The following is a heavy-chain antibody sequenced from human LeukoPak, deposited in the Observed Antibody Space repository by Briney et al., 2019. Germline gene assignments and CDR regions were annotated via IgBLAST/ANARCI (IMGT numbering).Heavy chain of an antibody. CDR1: GFTFSSYA. V-gene: IGHV3-23*01. CDR3: AKDWDYYDSSGYPDAFDI. J-gene: IGHJ3*02. D-gene: IGHD3-22*01. Sequence: GGSLGLSCAASGFTFSSYAMSWVRQAPGKGLEWVSAISGSGGSTYYADSVKGRFTISRDNSKNTLYLQMNGLRAEDTAVYYCAKDWDYYDSSGYPDAFDIWGQGTMVTVSS. CDR2: ISGSGGST.